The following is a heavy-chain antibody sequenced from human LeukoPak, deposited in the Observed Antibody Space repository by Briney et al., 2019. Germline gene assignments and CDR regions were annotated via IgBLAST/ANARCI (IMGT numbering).Heavy chain of an antibody. V-gene: IGHV3-74*01. CDR1: GFTFSSYW. D-gene: IGHD1-26*01. CDR2: TNEDASTT. J-gene: IGHJ4*02. CDR3: VRDLGGRSGY. Sequence: GGSLRLSCAASGFTFSSYWMHWVRQAPGKGLVWVSRTNEDASTTNYADSVKGRFTISRDNAKNTLYLQMNSLRAEDTAVYYCVRDLGGRSGYWGQGTLATVSS.